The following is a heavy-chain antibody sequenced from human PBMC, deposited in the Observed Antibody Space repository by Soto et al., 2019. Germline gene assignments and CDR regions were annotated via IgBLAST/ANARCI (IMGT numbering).Heavy chain of an antibody. V-gene: IGHV1-69*04. CDR3: ATSYGSGYRAFDH. Sequence: QVQLVQSGAEVKRPGSSVKVSCKASGDTFSFYSINWVRQAPGLGLEWMGRVNPILSMSNYAQRFQGRVTLTADTSTSTAYMELSGLRSEDTAMYYCATSYGSGYRAFDHWGQGALVTVSS. CDR1: GDTFSFYS. D-gene: IGHD3-10*01. CDR2: VNPILSMS. J-gene: IGHJ5*02.